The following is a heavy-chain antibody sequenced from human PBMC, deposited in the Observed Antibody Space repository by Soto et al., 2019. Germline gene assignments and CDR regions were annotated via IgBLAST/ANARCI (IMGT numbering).Heavy chain of an antibody. Sequence: GGSLRLSCAASGFTFSSYWMHWVRQAPGKGLVWVSRINSDGSSTIYADSVRGRFTISRDNAKNTLYLQMNSLRADDTAVYYCARDRTAASADYWGQGTLVTVSS. CDR3: ARDRTAASADY. D-gene: IGHD2-2*01. CDR2: INSDGSST. CDR1: GFTFSSYW. J-gene: IGHJ4*02. V-gene: IGHV3-74*01.